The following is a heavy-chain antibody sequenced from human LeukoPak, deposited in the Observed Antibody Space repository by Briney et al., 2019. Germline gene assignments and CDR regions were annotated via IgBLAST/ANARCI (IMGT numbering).Heavy chain of an antibody. CDR3: ARDGGGYDLEF. J-gene: IGHJ4*02. CDR2: IYYRGST. Sequence: SETLSLTCTVSGGSISSSTYYWGWLRQPPGRGLEWIGNIYYRGSTYYSPSLKNRVTISVYTSKNQFSLKLTSVTAADTAMYYCARDGGGYDLEFWGQGVRVTVSS. D-gene: IGHD5-12*01. CDR1: GGSISSSTYY. V-gene: IGHV4-39*07.